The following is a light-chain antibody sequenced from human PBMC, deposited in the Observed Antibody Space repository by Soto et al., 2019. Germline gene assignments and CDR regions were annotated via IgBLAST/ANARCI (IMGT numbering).Light chain of an antibody. Sequence: DIPMTQSPSTLSASVGDRVTITCRASQSISSWLAWYQQKPWKAPKLLIYKASSLESGVPSRFSGSGSGTECTLTISSLQPDDFATYYCQQYDSYPRTFGPGTKVEIK. J-gene: IGKJ1*01. CDR3: QQYDSYPRT. V-gene: IGKV1-5*03. CDR2: KAS. CDR1: QSISSW.